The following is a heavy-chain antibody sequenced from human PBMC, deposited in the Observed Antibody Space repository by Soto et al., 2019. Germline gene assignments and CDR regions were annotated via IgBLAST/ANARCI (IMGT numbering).Heavy chain of an antibody. CDR2: SRDKAQGYST. CDR1: GFTLSDHY. V-gene: IGHV3-72*01. Sequence: GGSLRLSCAGSGFTLSDHYIDWVRQAPGKGLEWVGRSRDKAQGYSTAYAASVKGRFTTSRDESKNSVYLQMNSLKTEDTAVYYCAKSRDAYNFYFYYGMDVWGQGTTVTVSS. J-gene: IGHJ6*02. D-gene: IGHD2-2*01. CDR3: AKSRDAYNFYFYYGMDV.